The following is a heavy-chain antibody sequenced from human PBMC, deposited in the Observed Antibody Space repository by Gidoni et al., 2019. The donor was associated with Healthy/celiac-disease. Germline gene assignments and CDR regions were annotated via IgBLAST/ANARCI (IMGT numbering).Heavy chain of an antibody. V-gene: IGHV4-59*01. D-gene: IGHD6-25*01. CDR1: GGSSSSYY. CDR2: IYYSGST. CDR3: ASFLDPPAAYFQH. Sequence: QVQLQESGPGLVKPSETLSLTSTVSGGSSSSYYWSWIRQPPGKGLEWTGYIYYSGSTNYNPSLKSRVTISVDTSKNQFSLKLSSVTAADTAVYYCASFLDPPAAYFQHWGQGTLVTVSS. J-gene: IGHJ1*01.